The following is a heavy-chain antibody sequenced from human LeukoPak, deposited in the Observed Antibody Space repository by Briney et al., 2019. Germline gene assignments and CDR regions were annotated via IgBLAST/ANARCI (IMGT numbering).Heavy chain of an antibody. D-gene: IGHD4-23*01. CDR2: INAGNGST. J-gene: IGHJ5*02. CDR1: GYTFTSYT. V-gene: IGHV1-3*01. CDR3: ARGEIGGNFDP. Sequence: ASVKVSCKASGYTFTSYTIHWVRQAPGQRLEWMGWINAGNGSTKYSQKFQGRVTITRDTSASTAYMELSSLRSEDTAVYYCARGEIGGNFDPWGQGTLVTVSS.